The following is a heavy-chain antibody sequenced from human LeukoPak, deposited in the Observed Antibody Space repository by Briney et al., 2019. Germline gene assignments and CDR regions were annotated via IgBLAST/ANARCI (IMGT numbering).Heavy chain of an antibody. V-gene: IGHV4-59*01. D-gene: IGHD3-22*01. CDR1: GGSISSYY. Sequence: SETLFLTCTVSGGSISSYYWSWIRQPPGKGLEWIGYIYYSGSTNYNPSLKSRVTISVDTSKNQFSLKLSSVTAADTAVYYCARENDSSGYSGYHFDYWGQGTLVTVSS. CDR2: IYYSGST. J-gene: IGHJ4*02. CDR3: ARENDSSGYSGYHFDY.